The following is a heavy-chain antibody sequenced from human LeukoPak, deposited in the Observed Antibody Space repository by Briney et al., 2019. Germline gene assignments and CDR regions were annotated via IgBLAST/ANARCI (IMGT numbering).Heavy chain of an antibody. CDR2: MSSSSSYI. CDR1: GFTFSSYS. CDR3: AGDRRYCSGGSCHQNLGY. Sequence: GGSLRLSCAASGFTFSSYSMNWVRQAPGKGLEWVSSMSSSSSYIYYADSVKGRFTISRDNAKNSLYLQMNSLRAEDTAVYYCAGDRRYCSGGSCHQNLGYWGQGTLVTVSS. D-gene: IGHD2-15*01. V-gene: IGHV3-21*01. J-gene: IGHJ4*02.